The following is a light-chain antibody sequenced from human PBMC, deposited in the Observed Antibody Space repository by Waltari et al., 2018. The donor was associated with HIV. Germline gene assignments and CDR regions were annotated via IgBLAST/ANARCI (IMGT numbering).Light chain of an antibody. V-gene: IGKV3-15*01. Sequence: EIVMTQSPPTLSVSPGQRVTLSCRASQSISAKLAWYQQRPGQAPRLLIYEAATRPTGIPARFSGSGSGTEFTLTISSLQSEDFATYFCQQYDSGPRGITFGQGTMLELK. CDR2: EAA. CDR1: QSISAK. CDR3: QQYDSGPRGIT. J-gene: IGKJ2*01.